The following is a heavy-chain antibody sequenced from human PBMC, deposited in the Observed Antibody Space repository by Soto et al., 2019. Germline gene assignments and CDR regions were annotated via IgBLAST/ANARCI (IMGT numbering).Heavy chain of an antibody. CDR3: TRAGNRPYYYHGMDV. V-gene: IGHV3-53*01. CDR1: GFSVSSNY. CDR2: IYSGGST. Sequence: GGSLRLSCAASGFSVSSNYMTWVRQAPGKGLEWVSVIYSGGSTYYAASVKGRFTISRDNSKNTLYLQMNSLRVEDTAVYYCTRAGNRPYYYHGMDVWGRGTKVTVPS. J-gene: IGHJ6*02. D-gene: IGHD1-1*01.